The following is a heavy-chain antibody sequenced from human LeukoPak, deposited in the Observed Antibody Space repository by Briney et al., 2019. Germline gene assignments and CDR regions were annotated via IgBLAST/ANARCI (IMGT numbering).Heavy chain of an antibody. CDR1: GYIFTGYY. J-gene: IGHJ4*02. CDR2: IIPIFGTA. V-gene: IGHV1-69*13. D-gene: IGHD3-9*01. CDR3: ARSLYYDILTGTPPFDY. Sequence: SVKVSCKTSGYIFTGYYVHWVRQAPGQGLEWMGGIIPIFGTANYAQKFQGRVTITADESTSTAYMELSSLRSEDTAVYYCARSLYYDILTGTPPFDYWGQGTLVTVSS.